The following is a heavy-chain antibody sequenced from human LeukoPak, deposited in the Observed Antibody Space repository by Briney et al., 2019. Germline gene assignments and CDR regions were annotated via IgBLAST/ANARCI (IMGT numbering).Heavy chain of an antibody. Sequence: GRSLRLSCAASGFTFDDYAMHWVRQAPGKGLEWVSGISWNSGSIGYADSVKGRFTISRDNAKNSLYLQMNSLRAEDTAVYYCARGDYGDYVFDYWGQGTLVTVSS. CDR1: GFTFDDYA. CDR3: ARGDYGDYVFDY. J-gene: IGHJ4*02. CDR2: ISWNSGSI. D-gene: IGHD4-17*01. V-gene: IGHV3-9*01.